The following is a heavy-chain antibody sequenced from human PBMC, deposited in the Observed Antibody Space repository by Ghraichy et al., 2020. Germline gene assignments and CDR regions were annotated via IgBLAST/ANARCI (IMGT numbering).Heavy chain of an antibody. CDR3: ARHRSGYGTTWFSWYFDL. CDR1: GGSISSSSYY. V-gene: IGHV4-39*01. CDR2: IYYSGST. J-gene: IGHJ2*01. Sequence: SQTLSLTCTVSGGSISSSSYYWGWIRQPPGMGLEWIGNIYYSGSTYYNPSLKSRVTISVDTSKNQFSLKLTSVTAADTAVYYCARHRSGYGTTWFSWYFDLWGRGTLVTVSS. D-gene: IGHD6-13*01.